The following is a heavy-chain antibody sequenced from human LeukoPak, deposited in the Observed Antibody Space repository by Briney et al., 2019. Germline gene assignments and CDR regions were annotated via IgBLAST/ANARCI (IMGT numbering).Heavy chain of an antibody. V-gene: IGHV1-69*04. CDR3: AEDKTL. J-gene: IGHJ4*02. CDR1: TSR. Sequence: GASVKVSCKATSRISWVRQAPGQGLEWMGRIIPILGIANYAQKFQGRVTITADKSTSTAYMELSSLRSEDTAVYYCAEDKTLWGQGTLVTVSS. CDR2: IIPILGIA.